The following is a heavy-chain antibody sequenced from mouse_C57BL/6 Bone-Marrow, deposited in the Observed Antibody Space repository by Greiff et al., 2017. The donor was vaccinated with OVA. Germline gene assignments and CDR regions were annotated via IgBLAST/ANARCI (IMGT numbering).Heavy chain of an antibody. CDR3: ARYLSPWFAY. V-gene: IGHV14-3*01. CDR2: IDPANGTT. Sequence: EVQLVESVAELVRPGASVKLSCTASGFNIKNTSMHWVKQRPEQGLAWIGRIDPANGTTKYAPKFQGQATLTSETSSSTAYLQRSSLTSEDTAIDYCARYLSPWFAYGGQGTRVTVAA. J-gene: IGHJ3*01. CDR1: GFNIKNTS.